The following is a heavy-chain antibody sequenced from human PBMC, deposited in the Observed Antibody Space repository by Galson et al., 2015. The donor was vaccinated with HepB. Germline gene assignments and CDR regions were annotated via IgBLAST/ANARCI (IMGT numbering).Heavy chain of an antibody. J-gene: IGHJ6*02. CDR2: IGVCTDDT. CDR1: GYSFINFG. CDR3: ARSPGILSPQDGMDV. D-gene: IGHD1-14*01. Sequence: SVTVSCKASGYSFINFGVSWVRQAPGQGLEWMGWIGVCTDDTDYAQNVQGRVTMTTDTSTSTAYMELRSLRSDDTAVYYCARSPGILSPQDGMDVWGQGTTVTVSS. V-gene: IGHV1-18*01.